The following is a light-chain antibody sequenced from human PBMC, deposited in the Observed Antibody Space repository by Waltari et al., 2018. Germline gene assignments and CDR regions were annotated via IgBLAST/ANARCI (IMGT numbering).Light chain of an antibody. CDR2: DVT. Sequence: QSALTQPASVSGSPGQSITISCTATSSDVGDYKYVSWYQQHPGQVPKLLIYDVTNRPSGISYRFSGSKSGYTASLTISGLQAEDEADYYCSSYTTRSTRVFGTGTKVTVL. V-gene: IGLV2-14*03. CDR1: SSDVGDYKY. CDR3: SSYTTRSTRV. J-gene: IGLJ1*01.